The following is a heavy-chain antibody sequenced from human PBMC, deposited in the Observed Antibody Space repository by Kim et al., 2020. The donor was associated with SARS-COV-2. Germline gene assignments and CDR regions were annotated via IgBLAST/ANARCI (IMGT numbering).Heavy chain of an antibody. D-gene: IGHD6-19*01. V-gene: IGHV3-43*02. CDR1: GSTFDDYA. CDR3: ARDRAVAGPTIFDL. J-gene: IGHJ2*01. CDR2: ISGDGGST. Sequence: GGSLRLSCAASGSTFDDYAMHWVRQAPGKGLEWVSLISGDGGSTYYADSVKGRFTISRDNSKNSLYLQMNSLRTEDTALYYCARDRAVAGPTIFDLWGRGSLVTVSS.